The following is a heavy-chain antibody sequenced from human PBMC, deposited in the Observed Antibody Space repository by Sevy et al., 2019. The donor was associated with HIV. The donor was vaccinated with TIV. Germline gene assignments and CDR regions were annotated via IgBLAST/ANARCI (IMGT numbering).Heavy chain of an antibody. CDR2: ISSSSSYT. D-gene: IGHD6-6*01. CDR1: GFTFSDYY. CDR3: ARDVFHKYSSYPFDY. V-gene: IGHV3-11*06. Sequence: GGSLRLSCAASGFTFSDYYMSWIRQAPGKGLEWVSYISSSSSYTNYADSVKGRFTISRDNAKNSLYLQMNSLRAEDTAVYYCARDVFHKYSSYPFDYWGQGTLVTVSS. J-gene: IGHJ4*02.